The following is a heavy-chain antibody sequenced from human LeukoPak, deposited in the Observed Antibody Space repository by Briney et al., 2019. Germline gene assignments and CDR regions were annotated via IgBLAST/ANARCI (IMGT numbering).Heavy chain of an antibody. V-gene: IGHV3-30*02. Sequence: GGSLRLSCAASGFTFSSYGMHWVRQAPGKGLEWVAFIRYDGSNKYYADSVKGRFTISRDNSKNTLYLQMNSLRAEDTAVYYCAKGPLFGELFHWFDPWGQGTLVTVSS. CDR1: GFTFSSYG. J-gene: IGHJ5*02. CDR2: IRYDGSNK. CDR3: AKGPLFGELFHWFDP. D-gene: IGHD3-10*01.